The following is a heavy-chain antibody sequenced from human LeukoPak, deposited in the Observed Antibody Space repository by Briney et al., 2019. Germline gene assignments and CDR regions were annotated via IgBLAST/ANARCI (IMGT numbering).Heavy chain of an antibody. CDR1: GGSLTGHY. D-gene: IGHD5-24*01. Sequence: PSETLSLTCTVSGGSLTGHYWGWIRQSPGRGLECVGYMHSTGSTNYNPSLKSRVAMSVDTSNNHFSLTLNSATAADTAVYYCARQRLHDQRWPVYYYYMDVWGKGITVTVSS. CDR2: MHSTGST. V-gene: IGHV4-4*09. CDR3: ARQRLHDQRWPVYYYYMDV. J-gene: IGHJ6*03.